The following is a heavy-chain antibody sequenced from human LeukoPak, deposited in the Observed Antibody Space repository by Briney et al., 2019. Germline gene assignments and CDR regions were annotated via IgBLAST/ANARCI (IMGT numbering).Heavy chain of an antibody. D-gene: IGHD7-27*01. Sequence: LAGGTLSFSCTASGFTFGDFAMIWFPQAPGQGLKWLGVIRSNTYGGTTQAAASVKGRCTFSRDDSKSIAYLELDRLKTEDSAVYYCTRDRLTANDYWGQGTLVIVSS. V-gene: IGHV3-49*03. CDR3: TRDRLTANDY. CDR2: IRSNTYGGTT. CDR1: GFTFGDFA. J-gene: IGHJ4*02.